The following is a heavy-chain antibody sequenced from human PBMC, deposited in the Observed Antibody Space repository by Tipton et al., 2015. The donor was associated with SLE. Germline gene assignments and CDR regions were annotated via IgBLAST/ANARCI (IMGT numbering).Heavy chain of an antibody. V-gene: IGHV4-34*01. D-gene: IGHD2-2*01. CDR2: INHSGTT. J-gene: IGHJ3*01. CDR3: ARSVTPAAIGWFDP. Sequence: TLSLTCAVYGGSFSGYFWSWIRQLPDKGLEWIGEINHSGTTNCNPSLKSRVTISLDTSMNQFSLDLSSVTAADTAVYYCARSVTPAAIGWFDPWGQGTTFTVSS. CDR1: GGSFSGYF.